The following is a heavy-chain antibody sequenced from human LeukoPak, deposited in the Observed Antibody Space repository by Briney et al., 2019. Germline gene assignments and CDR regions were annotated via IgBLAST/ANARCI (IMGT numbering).Heavy chain of an antibody. CDR2: IYYSGST. CDR1: GGSISSGGYY. J-gene: IGHJ4*02. CDR3: ARVVGGSGSSISHFDY. Sequence: SQTLSLTCTVSGGSISSGGYYWSWIRQHPGKGLEWIGFIYYSGSTYYNPPLKTRVTISVDTSKNQFSLNLSSVTAADTAVYYCARVVGGSGSSISHFDYWGQGALVTVSS. D-gene: IGHD3-10*01. V-gene: IGHV4-31*03.